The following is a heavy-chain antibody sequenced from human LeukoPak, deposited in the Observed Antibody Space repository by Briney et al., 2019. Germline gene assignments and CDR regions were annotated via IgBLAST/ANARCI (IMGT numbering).Heavy chain of an antibody. V-gene: IGHV3-30*02. CDR2: IRFDGSNK. J-gene: IGHJ6*02. CDR3: AKGIRFCSGGSCYSQSVFDV. D-gene: IGHD2-15*01. Sequence: GGSLRLSCAASGFTFSSYGMHWVRQAPGKGLEWVAFIRFDGSNKYYADSVRGRFTISRDNSKNTLYLQTNSLRAEDTAVYYCAKGIRFCSGGSCYSQSVFDVWGQGTTVTVSS. CDR1: GFTFSSYG.